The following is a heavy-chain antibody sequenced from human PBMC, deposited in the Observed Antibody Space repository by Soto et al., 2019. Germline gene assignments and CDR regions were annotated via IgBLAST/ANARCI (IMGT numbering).Heavy chain of an antibody. V-gene: IGHV1-18*01. CDR3: ASSPYGDYHHSGIPFDY. CDR2: ISAYNGNT. Sequence: QVQLVQSGAEVKKPGASVKVSCKASGYTFTSYGISWVRQAPGQGLEWMGGISAYNGNTNYAQKLQGRGTMTRDASTRTAYTELRGLRSDDTDVYYCASSPYGDYHHSGIPFDYWGQGPLVTVSS. CDR1: GYTFTSYG. J-gene: IGHJ4*02. D-gene: IGHD4-17*01.